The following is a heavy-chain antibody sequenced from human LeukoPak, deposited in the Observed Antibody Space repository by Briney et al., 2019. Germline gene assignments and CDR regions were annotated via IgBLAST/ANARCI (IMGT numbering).Heavy chain of an antibody. J-gene: IGHJ5*02. V-gene: IGHV3-21*01. D-gene: IGHD2-15*01. CDR2: ISSSSTYI. Sequence: ASLRLSCAASGFTFSSYSMNWVCQAPGKGLEWSSSISSSSTYIYYADSVKGRFTISRDNAENTLHLQINSLRAEDTAVYYCARVGVGSYNWFDPWGQGTMVTVSS. CDR3: ARVGVGSYNWFDP. CDR1: GFTFSSYS.